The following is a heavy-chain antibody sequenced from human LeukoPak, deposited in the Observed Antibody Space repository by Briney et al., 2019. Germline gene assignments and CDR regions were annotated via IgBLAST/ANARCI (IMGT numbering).Heavy chain of an antibody. CDR2: ISGSGSDT. J-gene: IGHJ4*02. Sequence: PGGSLRLSCAASGFIFSDYYMTWIRQAPGKGLEWLSYISGSGSDTNYADSVKGRFTTSRDNAKNSLYLQMSSLRAEDTAVYYCARVGSIAAAGTPDYWGQGTLVTVSS. CDR3: ARVGSIAAAGTPDY. CDR1: GFIFSDYY. V-gene: IGHV3-11*06. D-gene: IGHD6-13*01.